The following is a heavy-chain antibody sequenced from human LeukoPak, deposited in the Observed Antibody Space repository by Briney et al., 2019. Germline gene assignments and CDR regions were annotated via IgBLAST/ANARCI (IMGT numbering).Heavy chain of an antibody. CDR1: GFTFSNYG. CDR2: ISSSSSTI. CDR3: AREEGSGWLGHSGYYYYGMDV. J-gene: IGHJ6*02. V-gene: IGHV3-48*04. Sequence: PGGSLRLSCAASGFTFSNYGMNWVRQAPGKGLEWVSYISSSSSTIYYADSVKGRFTISRDNAKNSLYLQMNSLRAEDTAVYYCAREEGSGWLGHSGYYYYGMDVWGQGTTVTVSS. D-gene: IGHD6-19*01.